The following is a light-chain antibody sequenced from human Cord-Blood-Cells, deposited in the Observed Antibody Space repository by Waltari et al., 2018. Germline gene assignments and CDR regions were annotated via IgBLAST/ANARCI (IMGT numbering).Light chain of an antibody. CDR1: SGSIASNY. V-gene: IGLV6-57*01. CDR3: QSYDSSNQV. Sequence: FMLTQPHSVSESPGKTVTISCTRSSGSIASNYVQWYLKRPGRSPTPVIYGDNQRPSGVPGRFSGAIDSSSNSASLTISGLKTEDEADYYCQSYDSSNQVFGGGTKLTVL. CDR2: GDN. J-gene: IGLJ2*01.